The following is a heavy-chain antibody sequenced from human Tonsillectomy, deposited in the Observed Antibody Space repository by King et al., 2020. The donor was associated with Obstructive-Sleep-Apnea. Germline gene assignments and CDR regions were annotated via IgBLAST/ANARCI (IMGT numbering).Heavy chain of an antibody. D-gene: IGHD3-10*01. Sequence: QLQESGPGLVKPSQTLSLSCTVSGGSISSGDYYWTWIRQPPGKGLEWIGYISYSGITFYNPSLKSRVTISMDTSKNQFSLKLTSVTAADTAVYYCAREGYGSGSFGWFDPWGHGTLVTVSS. CDR1: GGSISSGDYY. J-gene: IGHJ5*02. CDR3: AREGYGSGSFGWFDP. CDR2: ISYSGIT. V-gene: IGHV4-30-4*01.